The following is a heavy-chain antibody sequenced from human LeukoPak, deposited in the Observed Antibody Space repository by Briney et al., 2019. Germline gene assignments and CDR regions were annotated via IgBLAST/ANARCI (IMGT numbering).Heavy chain of an antibody. CDR1: GGSISSSSYY. Sequence: PSETLSLTCTVSGGSISSSSYYWGWIRQPPGKGLEWIGSIYYSGSTYYNPSLKSRVTISVDTSKNQFSLKLSSVTAADTAVYYCARGLRLRDPNWFDPWGQGTLVTVSS. CDR3: ARGLRLRDPNWFDP. V-gene: IGHV4-39*01. D-gene: IGHD3-16*01. J-gene: IGHJ5*02. CDR2: IYYSGST.